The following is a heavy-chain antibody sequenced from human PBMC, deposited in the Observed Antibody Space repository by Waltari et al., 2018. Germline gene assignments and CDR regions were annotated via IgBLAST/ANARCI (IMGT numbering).Heavy chain of an antibody. CDR1: GYIFTSYW. D-gene: IGHD3-9*01. CDR2: CIPVPGYPDI. Sequence: EVQLVQSGAEVKKPGESLKISCKASGYIFTSYWIGWVRQRPGKGLEGIGICIPVPGYPDIGYSPSFQGRVTTSADKSVTTVYLHGSSLEASDTAIYYCVRGLLGGYERGWFDPWGQGTLVTVSS. CDR3: VRGLLGGYERGWFDP. V-gene: IGHV5-51*01. J-gene: IGHJ5*02.